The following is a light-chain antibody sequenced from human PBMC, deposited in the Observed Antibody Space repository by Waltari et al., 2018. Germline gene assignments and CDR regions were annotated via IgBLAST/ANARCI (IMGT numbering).Light chain of an antibody. Sequence: DIVMTQSPDSLAVSLGERATINCKSSQSVLYSSNNKNYLAWYHQKPGQPPKLLIYWASTLESGVPDRFSGSGSGTDFTLIISSLQAEDVAVYYCQQYYSTLSLTFGGGTKVEIK. CDR1: QSVLYSSNNKNY. V-gene: IGKV4-1*01. CDR3: QQYYSTLSLT. J-gene: IGKJ4*01. CDR2: WAS.